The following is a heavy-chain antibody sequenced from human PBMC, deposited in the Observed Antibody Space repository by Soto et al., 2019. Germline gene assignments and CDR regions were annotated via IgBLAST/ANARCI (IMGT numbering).Heavy chain of an antibody. J-gene: IGHJ4*02. V-gene: IGHV3-30*15. CDR2: ISYDGINE. D-gene: IGHD3-16*02. CDR1: GFTFTSYA. Sequence: QVQLVESGGSVVQPGRSLRLSCEASGFTFTSYAMHWVRQAPGKGLERVAVISYDGINEYYADSVKGRFTISRDNSKNTLFLQMSSLRVEDTAVYYCARDRLRLGELSLIGYFDYWGQGTRVTVSS. CDR3: ARDRLRLGELSLIGYFDY.